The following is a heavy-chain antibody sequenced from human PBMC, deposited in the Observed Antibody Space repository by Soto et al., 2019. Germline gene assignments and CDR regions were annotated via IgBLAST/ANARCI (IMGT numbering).Heavy chain of an antibody. Sequence: EVQLLESGGGLVQPGGSLRLSCAASGFTFSSYAMSWVRQAPGKGLEWVSAISGSGGSTYYADSVKGRFTISRDNSKNTLYLQMNRLRAEDTAVYYCAGSTGVLYNYVWGSYRVEGFDYWGQGTLVTVSS. J-gene: IGHJ4*02. CDR2: ISGSGGST. CDR1: GFTFSSYA. D-gene: IGHD3-16*02. V-gene: IGHV3-23*01. CDR3: AGSTGVLYNYVWGSYRVEGFDY.